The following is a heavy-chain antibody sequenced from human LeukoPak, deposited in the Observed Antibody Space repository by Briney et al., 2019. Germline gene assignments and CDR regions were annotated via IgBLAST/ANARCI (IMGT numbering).Heavy chain of an antibody. CDR1: GFTFSGSV. D-gene: IGHD6-19*01. CDR3: TGGSGWYSPDY. J-gene: IGHJ4*02. Sequence: GGSLRLSCAASGFTFSGSVIHWVRQASGKGLEWVGRITSQLNSYATVYAASVTGRFTISSDDSKNTAYLQMNSLKTEDTAVYYCTGGSGWYSPDYWGQGTLVTVSS. V-gene: IGHV3-73*01. CDR2: ITSQLNSYAT.